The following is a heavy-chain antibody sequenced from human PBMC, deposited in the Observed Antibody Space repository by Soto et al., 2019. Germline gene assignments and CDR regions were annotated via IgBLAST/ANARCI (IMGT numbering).Heavy chain of an antibody. CDR2: TYYRSKCYN. J-gene: IGHJ4*02. V-gene: IGHV6-1*01. Sequence: QSQTLSLTCAISGDSVSSNSASGNWTRQSPSRGLEWLGRTYYRSKCYNDYAVSVTSRITINPDTSKNQFSLQLNSVTPEDTAVYYCARFTYSSGYCFDYWGQGTLVTVSS. CDR1: GDSVSSNSAS. CDR3: ARFTYSSGYCFDY. D-gene: IGHD6-19*01.